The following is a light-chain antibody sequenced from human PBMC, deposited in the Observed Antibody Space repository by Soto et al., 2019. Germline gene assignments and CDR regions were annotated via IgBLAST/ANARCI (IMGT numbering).Light chain of an antibody. CDR3: LLSYSSAYVV. V-gene: IGLV7-46*01. CDR2: DTS. J-gene: IGLJ2*01. CDR1: TGVVTSGHY. Sequence: QAVVTQEPSLTVSPGGTVTLTCGSSTGVVTSGHYPYWFQQKPGQAPRTLIYDTSNTHSWTPARFSGSLLGGKAALTLSGAQPEDEAEYYCLLSYSSAYVVFGGGTKVTVL.